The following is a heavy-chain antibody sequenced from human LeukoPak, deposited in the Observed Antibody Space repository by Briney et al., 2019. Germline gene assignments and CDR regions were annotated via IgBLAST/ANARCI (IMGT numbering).Heavy chain of an antibody. J-gene: IGHJ6*03. CDR2: MYHSGST. CDR1: GYSISSAYY. Sequence: SETLSLTCSVSGYSISSAYYWGWIRQPPGKGLEWIGTMYHSGSTNYNPSLKSRVTISVDTSKNQFSLKLSSVTAADTAVYFCARQLYVSGSYYAPMDVWGKGTTVTISS. D-gene: IGHD3-10*01. V-gene: IGHV4-38-2*02. CDR3: ARQLYVSGSYYAPMDV.